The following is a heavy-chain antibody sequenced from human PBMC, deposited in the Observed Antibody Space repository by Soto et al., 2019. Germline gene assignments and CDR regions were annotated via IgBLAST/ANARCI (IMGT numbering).Heavy chain of an antibody. V-gene: IGHV3-7*01. D-gene: IGHD6-19*01. CDR3: VREPSGGAYYYDY. J-gene: IGHJ4*02. CDR2: IKGDGGDK. CDR1: GFTFSTYW. Sequence: EVQLVESGGGLVQPGGSLRLSCGASGFTFSTYWMTWVRQAPGKGLEWVANIKGDGGDKYHVDSVKGRFTISRDNARNSLYLLMNSLRAEDTAVYYCVREPSGGAYYYDYWGQGTLVTVSS.